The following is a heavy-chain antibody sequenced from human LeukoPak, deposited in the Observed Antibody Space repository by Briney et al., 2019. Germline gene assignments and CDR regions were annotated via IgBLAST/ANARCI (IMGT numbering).Heavy chain of an antibody. Sequence: ASVKVSCKASGYTFGNYEINWVRQAPGQGLEWMGWMNPNSGNTGYAQKFQGRVTMTRNTSISTAYMELSSLRSEDTAVYYCARAAVVTSGSYYFDYWGQGTLVTVSS. CDR2: MNPNSGNT. J-gene: IGHJ4*02. D-gene: IGHD4-23*01. CDR1: GYTFGNYE. V-gene: IGHV1-8*02. CDR3: ARAAVVTSGSYYFDY.